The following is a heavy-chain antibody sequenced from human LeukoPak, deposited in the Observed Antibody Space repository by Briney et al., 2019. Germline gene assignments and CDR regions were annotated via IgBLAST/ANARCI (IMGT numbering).Heavy chain of an antibody. CDR1: GFTFSSYG. J-gene: IGHJ5*02. CDR2: IRYDESNK. Sequence: GGSLRLSCAASGFTFSSYGMHWVRQAPGKGLEWVAFIRYDESNKYYADSVKGRFTISRDNSKNTLYLQMNSLRAEDTAVYYCAKVSVTVVGNWFDPWGQGTLVTVSS. D-gene: IGHD2-15*01. CDR3: AKVSVTVVGNWFDP. V-gene: IGHV3-30*02.